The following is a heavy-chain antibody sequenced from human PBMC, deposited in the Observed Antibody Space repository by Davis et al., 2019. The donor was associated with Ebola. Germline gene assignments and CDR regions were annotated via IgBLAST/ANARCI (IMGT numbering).Heavy chain of an antibody. CDR3: ARGFRDYIWGSYRYTGWFDP. CDR1: GGSFSGYY. CDR2: INHSGST. Sequence: MPSETLSLTCAVYGGSFSGYYWSWIRQPPGKGLDWIGEINHSGSTNYNPSLKSRVTISVDTSKNQFSLKLSSVTAADTAVYYCARGFRDYIWGSYRYTGWFDPWGQGTLVTVSS. D-gene: IGHD3-16*02. V-gene: IGHV4-34*01. J-gene: IGHJ5*02.